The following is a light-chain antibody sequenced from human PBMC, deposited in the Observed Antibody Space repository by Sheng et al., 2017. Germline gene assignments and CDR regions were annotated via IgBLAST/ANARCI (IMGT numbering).Light chain of an antibody. Sequence: QSALTQPPSASGSPGQSVTISCTGTSSDVGNYNYVSWYQQHPGKAPKLMIYEVNKRPSGVPDRFSGSKSGNTASLTVSGLQAEDEADYYCSSYAGNNPFMVFGTGTEVTVL. CDR3: SSYAGNNPFMV. J-gene: IGLJ1*01. CDR2: EVN. V-gene: IGLV2-8*01. CDR1: SSDVGNYNY.